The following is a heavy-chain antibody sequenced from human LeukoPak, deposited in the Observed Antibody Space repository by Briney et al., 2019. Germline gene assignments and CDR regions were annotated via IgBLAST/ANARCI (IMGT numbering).Heavy chain of an antibody. CDR1: GGSISSYY. D-gene: IGHD2-8*01. J-gene: IGHJ5*02. Sequence: SETLSLTCTVSGGSISSYYWSWIRQPAGKGLEWIGRIYTSGSTNYNPSLKSRVTMSVDTSKNQFSLKLSSVTAADTAVYYCARDTPDIVLMVYASDYWFDPWGQGTLVTVSS. CDR2: IYTSGST. V-gene: IGHV4-4*07. CDR3: ARDTPDIVLMVYASDYWFDP.